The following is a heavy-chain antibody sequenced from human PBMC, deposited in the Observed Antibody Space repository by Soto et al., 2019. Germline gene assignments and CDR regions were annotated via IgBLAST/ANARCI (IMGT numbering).Heavy chain of an antibody. J-gene: IGHJ4*02. CDR1: GGSISSYY. CDR3: ARRIAVAGPEFDY. V-gene: IGHV4-59*08. D-gene: IGHD6-19*01. Sequence: SETLSLTCTVSGGSISSYYWSWIRQPPGKGLEWIGYIYYSGSTNYNPSLKSRVTISVDTSKNQFSLKLSSVTAADTAVYYCARRIAVAGPEFDYWGQVTLVTVSS. CDR2: IYYSGST.